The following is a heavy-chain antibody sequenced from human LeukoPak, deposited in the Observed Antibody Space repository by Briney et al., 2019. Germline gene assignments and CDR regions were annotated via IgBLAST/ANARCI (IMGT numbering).Heavy chain of an antibody. CDR1: GGSISSYY. D-gene: IGHD6-19*01. J-gene: IGHJ4*02. V-gene: IGHV4-4*09. CDR3: ARSRKQWLVLFDY. Sequence: SETLSLTCTVSGGSISSYYWSWIRQPPGKGREWIGYIYTSGSTNYNPSLKSRVTISVDTSKNQFSLKLSSVTAADTAVYYCARSRKQWLVLFDYWGQGTLVTVSS. CDR2: IYTSGST.